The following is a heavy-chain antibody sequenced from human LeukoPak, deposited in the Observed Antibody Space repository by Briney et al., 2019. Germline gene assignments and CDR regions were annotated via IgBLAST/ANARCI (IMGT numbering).Heavy chain of an antibody. CDR2: ISGSGGST. CDR1: GFTFSDYY. D-gene: IGHD5-18*01. J-gene: IGHJ5*02. CDR3: AKTAVVNLRWFDP. V-gene: IGHV3-23*01. Sequence: GGSLRLSCAGSGFTFSDYYMNWIRQAPGKGLEGVSAISGSGGSTYYADSVKGRFTISRDNSKNTLYLQMSSLRAEDTAVYYCAKTAVVNLRWFDPWGQGTLVTVSS.